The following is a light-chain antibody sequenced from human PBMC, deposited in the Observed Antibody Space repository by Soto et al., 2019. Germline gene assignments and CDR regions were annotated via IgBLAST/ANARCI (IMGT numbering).Light chain of an antibody. J-gene: IGKJ2*01. Sequence: DIQMTQSPSSLSASVGDRVNITCRASQIISSYLNWYQQKPGKAPKLLIYAASSLQSGVPSRFSGSGSGTDFTLTISSLQPEDFATYYCQQSYSTFMYTFGQGTKLEIK. CDR3: QQSYSTFMYT. CDR2: AAS. CDR1: QIISSY. V-gene: IGKV1-39*01.